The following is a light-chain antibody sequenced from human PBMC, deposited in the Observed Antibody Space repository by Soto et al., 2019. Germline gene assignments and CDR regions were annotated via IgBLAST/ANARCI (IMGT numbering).Light chain of an antibody. J-gene: IGKJ4*01. Sequence: DIQMTQSPSSLSASVGDGVTITCRASQTMSYYLNWYQQKPGKAPKLLIYAASSLQSGVPSRFSGSASGTDFTLAISSLQPEDFATYYCQQSYSTPLSFGGGTKVEIK. CDR1: QTMSYY. CDR3: QQSYSTPLS. V-gene: IGKV1-39*01. CDR2: AAS.